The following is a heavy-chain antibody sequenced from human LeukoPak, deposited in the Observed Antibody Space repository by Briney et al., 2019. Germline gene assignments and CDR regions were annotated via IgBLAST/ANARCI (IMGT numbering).Heavy chain of an antibody. V-gene: IGHV3-7*01. D-gene: IGHD2-15*01. Sequence: GGSLRLSCAASGFMFSSNWMSWVRLAPGKGLEWVANIKEDGTETYYVDSVKGRFTISRDNAKNSLYLQMNSLRAEDTAVYYCARDKYDVVAASHWGQGTLVTVSS. J-gene: IGHJ4*02. CDR1: GFMFSSNW. CDR3: ARDKYDVVAASH. CDR2: IKEDGTET.